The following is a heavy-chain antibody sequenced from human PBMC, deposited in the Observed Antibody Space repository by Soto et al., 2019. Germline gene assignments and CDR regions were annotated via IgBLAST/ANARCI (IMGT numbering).Heavy chain of an antibody. J-gene: IGHJ4*02. CDR1: GGSISSSSYY. Sequence: SETLSLTCTVSGGSISSSSYYWGWIRQPPGKGLEWIGSIYYSGSTYYNPSLKSRVTISVDTSKNQFSLKLSSVTAADTAVYYCARRLGYYDSSGYLFDYWGQGTLVPVSS. D-gene: IGHD3-22*01. V-gene: IGHV4-39*01. CDR3: ARRLGYYDSSGYLFDY. CDR2: IYYSGST.